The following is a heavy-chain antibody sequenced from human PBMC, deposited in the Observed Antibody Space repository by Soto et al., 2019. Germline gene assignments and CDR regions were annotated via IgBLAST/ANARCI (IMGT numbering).Heavy chain of an antibody. CDR3: GRNRRIMSTSGPVDF. CDR2: IYPDDSDT. V-gene: IGHV5-51*01. Sequence: PGESLKISCTGSGFSFYNSWIVWVRQKPGKGLEWMGIIYPDDSDTRYNPSFQGHVTMSADKSINTAYLQWSSLKASDTAMYYCGRNRRIMSTSGPVDFWGQGTLVTVYS. J-gene: IGHJ4*02. CDR1: GFSFYNSW. D-gene: IGHD5-12*01.